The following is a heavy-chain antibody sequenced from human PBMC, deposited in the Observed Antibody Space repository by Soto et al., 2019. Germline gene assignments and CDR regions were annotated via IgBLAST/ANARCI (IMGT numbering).Heavy chain of an antibody. Sequence: GGSMRLSCAASEFTFSSYGMHWVRKDTGKGPEWVAVISYDGSNKYYADSVKGRFTISRDNSKNTLYLQMNSLRAEDTAVYYCAKSVYCSGGSCYHPGSYYYYYMDVWGKGTTVTVSS. J-gene: IGHJ6*03. D-gene: IGHD2-15*01. V-gene: IGHV3-30*18. CDR2: ISYDGSNK. CDR1: EFTFSSYG. CDR3: AKSVYCSGGSCYHPGSYYYYYMDV.